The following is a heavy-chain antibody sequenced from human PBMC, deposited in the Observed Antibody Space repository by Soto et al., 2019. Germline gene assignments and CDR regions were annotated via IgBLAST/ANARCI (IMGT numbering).Heavy chain of an antibody. CDR2: INAGNGNT. Sequence: ASVKVSCKASGYAFTSYAMHWVRQAPGQRLEWMGWINAGNGNTKYSQKFQGRVTITRDTSASTAYMELSSLRSEDTAVYYCARDRVVVPAAMPDSYYGTDVWGQGTTVTVSS. CDR3: ARDRVVVPAAMPDSYYGTDV. J-gene: IGHJ6*02. CDR1: GYAFTSYA. D-gene: IGHD2-2*01. V-gene: IGHV1-3*01.